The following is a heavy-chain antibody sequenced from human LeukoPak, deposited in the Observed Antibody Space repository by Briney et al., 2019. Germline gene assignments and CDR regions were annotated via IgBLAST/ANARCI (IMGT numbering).Heavy chain of an antibody. J-gene: IGHJ4*02. CDR2: IIPIFGTA. CDR3: ARDYYDSSGYIDY. V-gene: IGHV1-69*05. D-gene: IGHD3-22*01. CDR1: GGTFSSYA. Sequence: SVKVSCKASGGTFSSYAISWVRQAPGQGLEWMGRIIPIFGTANYAQKFQGGVTITTDESTSTAYMELSSLRSEDTAVYYCARDYYDSSGYIDYWGQGTLVTVSS.